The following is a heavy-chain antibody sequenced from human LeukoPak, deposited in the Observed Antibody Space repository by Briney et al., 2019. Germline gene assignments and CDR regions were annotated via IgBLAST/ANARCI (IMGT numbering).Heavy chain of an antibody. V-gene: IGHV3-48*03. CDR3: ARGLSVYARTLYYFDS. CDR2: ISTSGRTI. CDR1: GFTFSSYE. J-gene: IGHJ4*02. Sequence: GGSLRLSCAASGFTFSSYEMNWVRQAPGKGLEGVSYISTSGRTIYYADSVKGRFTISRDNAQNSLYLQMNSLRAEDTAVYYCARGLSVYARTLYYFDSWGQGTLVTVSS. D-gene: IGHD2-8*01.